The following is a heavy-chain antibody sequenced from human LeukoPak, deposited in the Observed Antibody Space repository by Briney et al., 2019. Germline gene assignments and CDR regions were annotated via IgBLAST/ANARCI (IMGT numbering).Heavy chain of an antibody. CDR3: ARNSNGMSN. Sequence: PGGSLRLSCVASGFTFTNYGMMWVRQAPGKGLVWVSYINSDGRSTTYADSVKGRFTISRDNAKNTLYLQMSGLRAEDTAMYYCARNSNGMSNWGQGTLVIVSS. J-gene: IGHJ4*02. CDR2: INSDGRST. D-gene: IGHD2-8*01. V-gene: IGHV3-74*01. CDR1: GFTFTNYG.